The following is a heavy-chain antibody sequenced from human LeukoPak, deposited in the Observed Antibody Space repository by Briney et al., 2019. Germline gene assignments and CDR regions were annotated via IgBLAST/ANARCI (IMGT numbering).Heavy chain of an antibody. CDR1: GYTFIGYY. D-gene: IGHD1-26*01. V-gene: IGHV1-2*02. Sequence: ASVKVSCKASGYTFIGYYMHWVRQAPGQGLEWMGWINPNSGGTNYAQKFQGRVTMTRDTSISTAYMELSRLRSDDTAVYYCASYSGSYYAYYYYYMDVWGKGTTVTVSS. J-gene: IGHJ6*03. CDR3: ASYSGSYYAYYYYYMDV. CDR2: INPNSGGT.